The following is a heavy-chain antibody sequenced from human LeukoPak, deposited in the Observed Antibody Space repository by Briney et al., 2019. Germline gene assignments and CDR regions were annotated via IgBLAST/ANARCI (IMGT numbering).Heavy chain of an antibody. CDR1: GYTFTGYY. J-gene: IGHJ5*02. D-gene: IGHD3-10*01. Sequence: ASVKVSCKASGYTFTGYYMHWVRQAPGQGLEWMGWISAYNGNTNYAQKLQGRVTMTTDTSTSTAYMELRSLRSDDTAVYYCARDSQRYYYGSGSERWFDPWGQGTLVTVSS. CDR3: ARDSQRYYYGSGSERWFDP. V-gene: IGHV1-18*04. CDR2: ISAYNGNT.